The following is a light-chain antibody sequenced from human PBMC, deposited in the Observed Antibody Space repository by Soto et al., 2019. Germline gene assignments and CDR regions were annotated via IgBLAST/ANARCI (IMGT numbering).Light chain of an antibody. V-gene: IGKV3-11*01. CDR3: QQRRTWPQT. CDR2: DAS. J-gene: IGKJ1*01. CDR1: HSVSSS. Sequence: VLTQSPATLSLSPGERAMLSCRASHSVSSSLAWYQQKPGQAPRLLIYDASNRATAIPARFSGSGSGTDFTLTISSLEPEDFAVYYCQQRRTWPQTFGQGTKVEI.